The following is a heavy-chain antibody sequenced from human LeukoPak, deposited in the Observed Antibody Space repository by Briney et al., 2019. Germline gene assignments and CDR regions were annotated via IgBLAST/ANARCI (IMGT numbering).Heavy chain of an antibody. CDR2: MNPSGST. CDR1: GGSFSGYY. V-gene: IGHV4-34*01. D-gene: IGHD3-22*01. Sequence: NPSETLSLTCAVYGGSFSGYYWTWIRQTPEKGLEWIWEMNPSGSTSYNPSLKSRVTISVDTSKNQFSLKLSSVTAADTAVYYCARGRQDVTMIVVVMTAVSYYLDVWGKGTTVTVS. J-gene: IGHJ6*03. CDR3: ARGRQDVTMIVVVMTAVSYYLDV.